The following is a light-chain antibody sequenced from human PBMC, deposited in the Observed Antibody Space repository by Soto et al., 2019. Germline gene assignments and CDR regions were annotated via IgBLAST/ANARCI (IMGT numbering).Light chain of an antibody. V-gene: IGLV2-23*01. J-gene: IGLJ3*02. CDR1: SSDVGSYNL. CDR2: EGS. Sequence: QSFLTQPASVSGSPGQSITISCTGTSSDVGSYNLVSWCQQHPGKAPKLMIYEGSKRPSGVSNRFSGSKSGNTASLTISGLQAEDEADYYCCSYAGSGTWVFGGGTQLTVL. CDR3: CSYAGSGTWV.